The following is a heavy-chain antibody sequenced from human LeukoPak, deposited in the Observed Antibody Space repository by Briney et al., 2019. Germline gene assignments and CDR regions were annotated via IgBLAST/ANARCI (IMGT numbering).Heavy chain of an antibody. CDR1: GFTFSSYG. V-gene: IGHV3-30*18. J-gene: IGHJ3*02. CDR2: ISYDGSNK. Sequence: GGSLRLSCAASGFTFSSYGMHWVRQAPGKGLEWVAVISYDGSNKYYADSVKGRFTISRDNSKNTLYLQMNSLRAEDTAVYYCVKATRHAFDIWGQGTMVTVSS. CDR3: VKATRHAFDI.